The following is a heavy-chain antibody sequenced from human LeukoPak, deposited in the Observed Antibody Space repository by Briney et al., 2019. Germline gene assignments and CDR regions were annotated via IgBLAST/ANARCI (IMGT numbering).Heavy chain of an antibody. Sequence: ASVKASCKASGGTFSSYAISWVRQAPGQGLEWMGRIIPILGIANYAQKFQGRVTITADKSTSTAYMELSSLRSEDTAVYYCARGEVGYCSSTSCYVYWGQGTLVTVSS. CDR1: GGTFSSYA. CDR2: IIPILGIA. V-gene: IGHV1-69*04. D-gene: IGHD2-2*03. J-gene: IGHJ4*02. CDR3: ARGEVGYCSSTSCYVY.